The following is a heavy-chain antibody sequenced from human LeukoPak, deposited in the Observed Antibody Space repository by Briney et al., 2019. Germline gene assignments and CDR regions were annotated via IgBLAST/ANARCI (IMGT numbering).Heavy chain of an antibody. CDR3: ARGIALMVYAVFDS. V-gene: IGHV4-30-2*01. D-gene: IGHD2-8*01. CDR2: IYHSGST. J-gene: IGHJ4*02. Sequence: SQTLSLTCAVSGGSISSGGYSWSWIRQPPGKGLEWIGYIYHSGSTYYNPSLKSRVTISVDRSKNQFSLRLRSVTAADAAVYYCARGIALMVYAVFDSRGQGTLVTVSS. CDR1: GGSISSGGYS.